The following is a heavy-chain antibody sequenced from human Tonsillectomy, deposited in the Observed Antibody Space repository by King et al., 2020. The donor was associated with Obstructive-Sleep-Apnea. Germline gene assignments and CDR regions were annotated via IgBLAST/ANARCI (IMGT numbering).Heavy chain of an antibody. J-gene: IGHJ4*02. CDR1: GFTFSSYA. CDR2: ISGSGGST. D-gene: IGHD1-26*01. Sequence: VQLVESGGGLVQPGGSLRLSFAASGFTFSSYAMSWVRQAPGKGLEWVSSISGSGGSTYYADSVKGRFTISRDNSKNTLYLQMNSLSAEDTAVYYCAKVTPLVGATSSGFDYWGQGTLVTVSS. V-gene: IGHV3-23*04. CDR3: AKVTPLVGATSSGFDY.